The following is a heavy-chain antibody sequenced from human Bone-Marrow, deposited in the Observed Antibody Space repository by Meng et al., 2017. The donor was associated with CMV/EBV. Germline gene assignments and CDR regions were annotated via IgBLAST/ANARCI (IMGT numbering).Heavy chain of an antibody. Sequence: GESLKISCAASGFTFSSYWMSWVRQAPGKGLEWVANIKQDGSEKYYVDSVKGRFTISRDNAKNSPYLQMNSLRAEDTAVYYCARGYSYGTLWGQGNLVTVSS. D-gene: IGHD5-18*01. J-gene: IGHJ4*02. CDR1: GFTFSSYW. CDR2: IKQDGSEK. CDR3: ARGYSYGTL. V-gene: IGHV3-7*01.